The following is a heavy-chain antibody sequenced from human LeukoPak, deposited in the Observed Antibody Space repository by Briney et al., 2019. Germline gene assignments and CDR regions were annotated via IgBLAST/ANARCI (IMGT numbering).Heavy chain of an antibody. CDR2: IYSGGST. J-gene: IGHJ4*02. D-gene: IGHD3-3*01. Sequence: GGSLRLSCAASGFTVSSNYMRWVRQAPGKGLEWVSVIYSGGSTYYADSVKGRFTISRDNSKNTLYLQMNSLRAEDTAVYYCAKDDSYDFWSGYYLDDYWGQGTLVTVSS. V-gene: IGHV3-53*01. CDR1: GFTVSSNY. CDR3: AKDDSYDFWSGYYLDDY.